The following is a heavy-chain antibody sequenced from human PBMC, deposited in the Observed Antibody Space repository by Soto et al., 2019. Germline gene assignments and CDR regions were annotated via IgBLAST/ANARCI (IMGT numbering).Heavy chain of an antibody. J-gene: IGHJ4*02. CDR3: AKDLHSSGWAAYNLEY. CDR2: ISYDGSNK. CDR1: GFTFSNFG. D-gene: IGHD6-25*01. V-gene: IGHV3-30*18. Sequence: GGSLRLSCAASGFTFSNFGMHCVRQAPGKGLEWVALISYDGSNKYYADSVKGRFTISRDSTKSTLSLQINSLRAEDSAVYYCAKDLHSSGWAAYNLEYWGQGTMVTVSS.